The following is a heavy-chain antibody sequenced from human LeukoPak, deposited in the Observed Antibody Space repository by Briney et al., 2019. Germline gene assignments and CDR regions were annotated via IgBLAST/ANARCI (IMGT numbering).Heavy chain of an antibody. D-gene: IGHD1-26*01. CDR1: GGSISSGAYY. Sequence: PSETLSLTCTVSGGSISSGAYYWSWIRQPPGKGLEWIGYIYYSGRTYYKPSLRSRVTISVDRSGNQFSLKLTSVTAADTAGYYCARHAEESFDAFDIWGQGTMVTVSS. J-gene: IGHJ3*02. V-gene: IGHV4-30-4*01. CDR2: IYYSGRT. CDR3: ARHAEESFDAFDI.